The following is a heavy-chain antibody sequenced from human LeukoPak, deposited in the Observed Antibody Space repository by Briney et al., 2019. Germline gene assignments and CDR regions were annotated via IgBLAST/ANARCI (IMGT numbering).Heavy chain of an antibody. D-gene: IGHD3-16*01. J-gene: IGHJ3*02. Sequence: SETLSLTCTVSGGSISSSSYYWGWLRQPPGKGLEWIGSIYYSGSAYYNPSLKSRVTISVDTSKNQFSLKLSSVTAADTAVYYCARHQGGHDAFDIWGQGTMVTVSS. V-gene: IGHV4-39*01. CDR1: GGSISSSSYY. CDR3: ARHQGGHDAFDI. CDR2: IYYSGSA.